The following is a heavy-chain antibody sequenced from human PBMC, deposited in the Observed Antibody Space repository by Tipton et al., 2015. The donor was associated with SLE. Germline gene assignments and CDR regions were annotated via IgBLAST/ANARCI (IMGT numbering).Heavy chain of an antibody. J-gene: IGHJ6*02. V-gene: IGHV4-61*01. CDR1: GGSISSGSYY. CDR2: IYYSGST. D-gene: IGHD3-3*01. Sequence: TLSLTCTVSGGSISSGSYYWSWIRQPPGKGLEWIGYIYYSGSTNYNPPLQSRVTISVDTSKNQFSLKQSSVTAADTAVYYFARGGLIFGVVHPMDVWGQGTTVTVSS. CDR3: ARGGLIFGVVHPMDV.